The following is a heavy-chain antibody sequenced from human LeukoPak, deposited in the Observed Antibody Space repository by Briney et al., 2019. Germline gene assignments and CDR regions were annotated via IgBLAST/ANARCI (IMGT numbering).Heavy chain of an antibody. Sequence: PSQTLSLTCTVSGGSISSGDYYWSWIRQPAGKGLEWIGRIYTSGSTNYNPSLKSRVTMSVDTSKNQFSLKLSSVTAADTAVYYCAREEGCSGGSCLFPLDYWGQGTLVTVSS. V-gene: IGHV4-61*02. CDR2: IYTSGST. CDR1: GGSISSGDYY. D-gene: IGHD2-15*01. J-gene: IGHJ4*02. CDR3: AREEGCSGGSCLFPLDY.